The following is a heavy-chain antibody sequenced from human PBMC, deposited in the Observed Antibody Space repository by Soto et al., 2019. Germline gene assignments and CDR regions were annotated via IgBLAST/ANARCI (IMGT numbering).Heavy chain of an antibody. CDR2: IKSKTDGGTT. V-gene: IGHV3-15*01. CDR3: TTDDAYSSSSPFDY. CDR1: GFTFSNAW. D-gene: IGHD6-6*01. Sequence: GGSLRLSCAASGFTFSNAWMSWVRQAPGKGLEWVGRIKSKTDGGTTDYAAPVKGRFTISRDDSKNTLYLQMNSLKTEDTAVDYCTTDDAYSSSSPFDYWGQGTLVTVSS. J-gene: IGHJ4*02.